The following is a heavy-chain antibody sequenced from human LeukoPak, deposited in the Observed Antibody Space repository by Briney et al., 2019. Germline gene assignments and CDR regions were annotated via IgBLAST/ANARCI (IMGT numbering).Heavy chain of an antibody. Sequence: GGSLRLSCAASGFTFSSYAMSWVRLAPGKGLEWVSAIGGSDGSTYYADSVKGRFTISRDNSKGTLYLQMNSLRAEDTAVYYCAKRDSSGSYPYYFDYWGQGTLVTVSS. V-gene: IGHV3-23*01. J-gene: IGHJ4*02. CDR2: IGGSDGST. CDR3: AKRDSSGSYPYYFDY. D-gene: IGHD3-22*01. CDR1: GFTFSSYA.